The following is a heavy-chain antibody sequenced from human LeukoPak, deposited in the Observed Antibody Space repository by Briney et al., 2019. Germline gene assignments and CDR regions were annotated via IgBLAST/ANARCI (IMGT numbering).Heavy chain of an antibody. Sequence: GASVKVSCKVSGYTLTELSMHWVRQAPGKGLEWMGGFYPEDGETIYGQRFQGRVTMTEDTSTDTAYMELSSLRSEDTAVYYCATGCSSTSCYLHYYYYMDVCGKGTTVTVSS. CDR1: GYTLTELS. CDR2: FYPEDGET. J-gene: IGHJ6*03. V-gene: IGHV1-24*01. D-gene: IGHD2-2*01. CDR3: ATGCSSTSCYLHYYYYMDV.